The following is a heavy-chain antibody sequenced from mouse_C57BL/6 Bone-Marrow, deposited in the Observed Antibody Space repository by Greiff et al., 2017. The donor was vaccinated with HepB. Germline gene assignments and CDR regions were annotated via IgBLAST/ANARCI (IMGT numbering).Heavy chain of an antibody. CDR1: EYEFPSHD. CDR3: ARHMNYDYDAYAMDY. J-gene: IGHJ4*01. V-gene: IGHV5-2*01. CDR2: INSDGGST. D-gene: IGHD2-4*01. Sequence: EVQLQQSGGGLVQPGESLKLSCESNEYEFPSHDMSWVRKTPEKRLELVAAINSDGGSTYYPDTMERRFIISRDNTKKTLYLQMSSLRSEDTALYYWARHMNYDYDAYAMDYWGQGTSGTVSS.